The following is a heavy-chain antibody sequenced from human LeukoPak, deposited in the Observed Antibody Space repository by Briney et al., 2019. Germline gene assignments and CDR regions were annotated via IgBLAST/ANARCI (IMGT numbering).Heavy chain of an antibody. Sequence: GESLKISCKASGYSFSNYWIGWVRQMPGKGLEWMGIIYPGDSEIRYSPSFQGQVTISADKSISTAYLQWSSLKASDTAVYYCARDVFRNSGFYYHYYFDFWGQGTPVTVSS. CDR1: GYSFSNYW. CDR2: IYPGDSEI. J-gene: IGHJ4*02. CDR3: ARDVFRNSGFYYHYYFDF. V-gene: IGHV5-51*01. D-gene: IGHD3-22*01.